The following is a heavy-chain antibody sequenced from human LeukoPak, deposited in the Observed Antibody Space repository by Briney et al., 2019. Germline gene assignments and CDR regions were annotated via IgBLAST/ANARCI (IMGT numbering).Heavy chain of an antibody. J-gene: IGHJ3*02. CDR1: GYTFTSYG. Sequence: ASVKVSCKASGYTFTSYGISWVRQAPGQGLEWMGWISAYNGNTNYAQKLQGRVTMTTDTSTSTAYMELRSLRSDDTAVYYCARDHYDILTGPLWGAFDNWGQGTMVTVSS. D-gene: IGHD3-9*01. CDR2: ISAYNGNT. CDR3: ARDHYDILTGPLWGAFDN. V-gene: IGHV1-18*01.